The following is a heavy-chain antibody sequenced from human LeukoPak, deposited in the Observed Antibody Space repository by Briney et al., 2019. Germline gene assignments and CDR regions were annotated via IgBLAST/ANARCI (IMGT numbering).Heavy chain of an antibody. CDR3: AKDLRGTLSSRGPFEY. D-gene: IGHD1-1*01. V-gene: IGHV3-23*01. J-gene: IGHJ4*02. Sequence: PGGSLRLSCAASGSTFSSYAMSWVRQAPEKGLEWVSAISGNGDITYYADTVKGRFSGSRDNSKNTPHLQLNSLRAEDTAVYYCAKDLRGTLSSRGPFEYWGQGTLVTVPS. CDR2: ISGNGDIT. CDR1: GSTFSSYA.